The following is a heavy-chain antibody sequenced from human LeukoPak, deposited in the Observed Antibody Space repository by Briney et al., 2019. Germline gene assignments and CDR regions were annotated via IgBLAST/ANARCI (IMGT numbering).Heavy chain of an antibody. CDR1: GGSINSYY. V-gene: IGHV4-59*01. CDR3: ARDSETTSFDY. J-gene: IGHJ4*02. Sequence: PSETLSLTCTVSGGSINSYYWSWIRQPPGKGLEWIGYIYYSGSTSYNPSLKSRVTISVDTSKNQFSLKLSSVTAADTAVYYCARDSETTSFDYWGQGTLVTVSS. CDR2: IYYSGST. D-gene: IGHD4-17*01.